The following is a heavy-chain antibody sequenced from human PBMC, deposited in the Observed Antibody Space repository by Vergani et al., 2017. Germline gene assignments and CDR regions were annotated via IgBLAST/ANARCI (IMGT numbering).Heavy chain of an antibody. CDR1: GFTFSSYA. D-gene: IGHD2-2*01. Sequence: EVQLLESGGGLVQPGGSLRLSCAASGFTFSSYAMSWVRQAPGKGLEWVSAISGSGGSTYYADSVKGRFTISRDNAKNSLYLQMNSLRAEDTAVYYCARWASDIVVVPDYWGQGTLVTVSS. V-gene: IGHV3-23*01. J-gene: IGHJ4*02. CDR2: ISGSGGST. CDR3: ARWASDIVVVPDY.